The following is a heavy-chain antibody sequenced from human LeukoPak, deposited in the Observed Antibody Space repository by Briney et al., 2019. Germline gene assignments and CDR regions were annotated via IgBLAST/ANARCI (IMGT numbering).Heavy chain of an antibody. CDR3: ARALAGAPFDL. CDR1: GFTFSSYA. Sequence: GESLRLSCAASGFTFSSYAMSWVRRAPGKGLEWVSGITTSGGSASYADSVKGRFTISRDNPGNTLFMEMHSLRAEDTAFYYCARALAGAPFDLWGRGTVVAVSS. V-gene: IGHV3-23*01. CDR2: ITTSGGSA. J-gene: IGHJ2*01. D-gene: IGHD3-10*01.